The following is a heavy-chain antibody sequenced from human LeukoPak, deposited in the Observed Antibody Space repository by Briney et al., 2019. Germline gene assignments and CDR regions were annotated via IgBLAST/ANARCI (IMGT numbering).Heavy chain of an antibody. J-gene: IGHJ4*02. D-gene: IGHD4-17*01. CDR2: INAGNGNT. CDR1: GYTFTSYA. CDR3: ARDGQDCGDYFWYFDY. Sequence: GASVKVSCKASGYTFTSYAMHWGRQAPGHRCEWMGWINAGNGNTKYSQKFQGRVTITRDTSASTAYMELSSLRSEDTAVYYCARDGQDCGDYFWYFDYWGQGTLVTVSS. V-gene: IGHV1-3*01.